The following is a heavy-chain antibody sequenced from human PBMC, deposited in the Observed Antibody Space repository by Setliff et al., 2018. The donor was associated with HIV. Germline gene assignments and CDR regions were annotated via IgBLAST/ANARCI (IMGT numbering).Heavy chain of an antibody. J-gene: IGHJ6*03. Sequence: GSLRLSCAASGFIFSNYWMHWVRQAPGKGLVWVSRINSDGSSISYADSVTGRFTISRDNARNTVYLQLNSLRVEDTAVYYCAKQLSPHFYYYMDVWGQGTLVTVSS. CDR2: INSDGSSI. D-gene: IGHD3-3*02. CDR3: AKQLSPHFYYYMDV. CDR1: GFIFSNYW. V-gene: IGHV3-74*01.